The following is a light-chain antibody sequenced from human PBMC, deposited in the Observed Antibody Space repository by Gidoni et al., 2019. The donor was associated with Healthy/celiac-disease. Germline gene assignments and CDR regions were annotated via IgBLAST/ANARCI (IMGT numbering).Light chain of an antibody. Sequence: CGGNNIGSKSVHWYQQKPGQAPVLVVYADSHRPSGIPERFSGSNSGNTATLTISRVEAGDEADYYCQVWDSSSDPYVFGTGTKVTVL. CDR3: QVWDSSSDPYV. V-gene: IGLV3-21*02. CDR1: NIGSKS. J-gene: IGLJ1*01. CDR2: ADS.